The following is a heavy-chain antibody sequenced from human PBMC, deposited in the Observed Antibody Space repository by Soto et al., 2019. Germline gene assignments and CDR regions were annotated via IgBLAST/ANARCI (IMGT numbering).Heavy chain of an antibody. V-gene: IGHV3-23*01. Sequence: EVQLLESGGGLVQPGGSLRLSCAASGFTFSSYAMSWVRQAPGKGLEWVSAISGSGSTIYYADSVKGRFTISRDNAKNSLYLQMNSLRAEDTAVYYCARGGYDFWSGYYPFDYWGQGTLVTVSS. D-gene: IGHD3-3*01. CDR3: ARGGYDFWSGYYPFDY. CDR2: ISGSGSTI. J-gene: IGHJ4*02. CDR1: GFTFSSYA.